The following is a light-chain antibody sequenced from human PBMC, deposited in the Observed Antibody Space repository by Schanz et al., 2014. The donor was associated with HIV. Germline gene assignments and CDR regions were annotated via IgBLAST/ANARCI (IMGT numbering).Light chain of an antibody. CDR2: DVT. CDR3: SSYANTDTVL. Sequence: QSVLTQPASVSGSPGQSITLSCTGTSNDIGAYNYVSWYQQHPDKAPKLLIFDVTNRPSDISHRFSGSKSGITASLTISGLQSDDEANYYCSSYANTDTVLFGGGTQLTVL. J-gene: IGLJ2*01. V-gene: IGLV2-14*03. CDR1: SNDIGAYNY.